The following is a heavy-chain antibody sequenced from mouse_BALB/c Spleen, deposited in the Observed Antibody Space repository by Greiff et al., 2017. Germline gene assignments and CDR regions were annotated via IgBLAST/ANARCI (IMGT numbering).Heavy chain of an antibody. V-gene: IGHV3-2*02. Sequence: EVQGVESGPGLVKPSQSLSLTCTVTGYSITSDYAWNWIRQFPGNTLEWMGYISYSGSTSYNPSLKSRISITRDTSKNQFFLQLNSVTTEDTATYYCARCYYGSSAMDYWGQGTSVTVSS. CDR1: GYSITSDYA. D-gene: IGHD1-1*01. CDR2: ISYSGST. J-gene: IGHJ4*01. CDR3: ARCYYGSSAMDY.